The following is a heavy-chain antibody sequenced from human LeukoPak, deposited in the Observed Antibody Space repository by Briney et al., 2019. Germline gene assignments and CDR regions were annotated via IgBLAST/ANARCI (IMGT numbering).Heavy chain of an antibody. Sequence: GGSLRLSCAASGFTFSSYSMNWVRQAPGKGLEWVSSISSSSRYTYYADSVKGRFTISRDNAQNSLYLQMNSLRAEDTAVYYCATKLYGDYVDYFYYMDVWGKGATVTVSS. J-gene: IGHJ6*03. CDR1: GFTFSSYS. CDR2: ISSSSRYT. V-gene: IGHV3-21*01. CDR3: ATKLYGDYVDYFYYMDV. D-gene: IGHD4-17*01.